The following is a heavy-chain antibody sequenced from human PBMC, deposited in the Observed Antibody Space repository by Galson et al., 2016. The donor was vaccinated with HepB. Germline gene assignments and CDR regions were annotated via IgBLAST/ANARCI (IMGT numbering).Heavy chain of an antibody. Sequence: SLRLSCAASGFTFSNAWMSWVRQAPGKGLEWVGRIKSKTDGGTTDYAAPVKGRFSISRDDSKSTLYLKMNSLKTEDTAVYYCRYGMNVWGQGTTVTVSS. CDR3: RYGMNV. CDR1: GFTFSNAW. J-gene: IGHJ6*02. V-gene: IGHV3-15*01. CDR2: IKSKTDGGTT.